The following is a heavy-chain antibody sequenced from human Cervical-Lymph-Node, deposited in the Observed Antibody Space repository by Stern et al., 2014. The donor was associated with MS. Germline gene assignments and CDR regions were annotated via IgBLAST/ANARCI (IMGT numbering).Heavy chain of an antibody. CDR2: ISLTGGST. Sequence: EVQLVESGGGLVQPGESLRLSCAASGFTFSTYAMSWVRQAPGQGLEWVCAISLTGGSTYYADSVKGRFTISRDNSKNTLYLQMNSLGAEDTAIYYCAKTLSSTRDGLDVWGQGTTVTVSS. V-gene: IGHV3-23*04. CDR1: GFTFSTYA. D-gene: IGHD6-13*01. CDR3: AKTLSSTRDGLDV. J-gene: IGHJ6*02.